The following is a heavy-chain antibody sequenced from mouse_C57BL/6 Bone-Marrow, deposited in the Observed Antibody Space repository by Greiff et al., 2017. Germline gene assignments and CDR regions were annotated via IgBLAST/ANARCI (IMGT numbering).Heavy chain of an antibody. J-gene: IGHJ2*01. CDR2: ISYDGSN. CDR1: GYSITSGYY. CDR3: ARADYVYFDY. D-gene: IGHD2-4*01. V-gene: IGHV3-6*01. Sequence: ESGPGLVKPSQSLSLTCSVTGYSITSGYYWNWIRQFPGNKLEWMGYISYDGSNNYNPSLKNRISITRDTSKNQFFLKLNSVTTEDTATYYCARADYVYFDYWGQGTTLTVSS.